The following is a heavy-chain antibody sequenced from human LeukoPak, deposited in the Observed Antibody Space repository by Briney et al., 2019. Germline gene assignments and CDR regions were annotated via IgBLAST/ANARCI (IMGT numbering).Heavy chain of an antibody. Sequence: GGSLRLSCAASGFSFSTYAMHWVRQAPGKGLKWVAVISYDETNKYYADSVQGRFTISRDNSKNTLYLQMNSLRAEDTALYYCARRWYFDLWGRGTLVTVSS. CDR3: ARRWYFDL. CDR1: GFSFSTYA. J-gene: IGHJ2*01. CDR2: ISYDETNK. V-gene: IGHV3-30*04.